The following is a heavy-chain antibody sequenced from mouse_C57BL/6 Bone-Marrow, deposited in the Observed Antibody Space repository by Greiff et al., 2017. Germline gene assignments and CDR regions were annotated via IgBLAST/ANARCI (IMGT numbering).Heavy chain of an antibody. CDR2: IYPRSGNT. D-gene: IGHD2-1*01. J-gene: IGHJ1*03. Sequence: VQLQQSGAELARPGASVKLSCKASGYTFTSYGISWVKQRTGQGLEWIGEIYPRSGNTYYNEKFKGKATLTSDKSSSTAYMELRSLTSEESAVYFCARHGNYWYFDVWGTGTTVTVSS. V-gene: IGHV1-81*01. CDR1: GYTFTSYG. CDR3: ARHGNYWYFDV.